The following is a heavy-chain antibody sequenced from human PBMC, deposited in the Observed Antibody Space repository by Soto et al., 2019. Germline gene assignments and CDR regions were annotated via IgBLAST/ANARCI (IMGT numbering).Heavy chain of an antibody. CDR2: ISSGSRNI. J-gene: IGHJ5*01. Sequence: EVHLVESGGGLVQPGGSLRVSCVASGFNFNTYSLNWVRQAPGEGLEWIAYISSGSRNIFYADSVKGRFTISRDNAKISLLLQMTSLRAEDTAIYCCALDGRRVACFDSWGQGALVSVSS. D-gene: IGHD3-3*01. CDR1: GFNFNTYS. V-gene: IGHV3-48*01. CDR3: ALDGRRVACFDS.